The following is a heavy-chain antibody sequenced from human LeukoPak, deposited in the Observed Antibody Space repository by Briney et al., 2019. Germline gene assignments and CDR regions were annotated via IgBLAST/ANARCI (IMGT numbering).Heavy chain of an antibody. V-gene: IGHV3-66*01. J-gene: IGHJ3*02. Sequence: GSLRLSCAASGFTVSSNYMSWVRQAPGKGLEWVPVIYSGGSTYYADSVKGRFTISRDNSKNTLYLQMNSLRAEDTAVYYCARVGCSGGSCSYDAFDIWGQGTMVTVSS. CDR2: IYSGGST. CDR1: GFTVSSNY. CDR3: ARVGCSGGSCSYDAFDI. D-gene: IGHD2-15*01.